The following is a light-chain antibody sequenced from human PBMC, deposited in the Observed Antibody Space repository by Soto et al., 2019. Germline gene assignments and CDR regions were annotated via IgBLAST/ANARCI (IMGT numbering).Light chain of an antibody. V-gene: IGKV2-40*01. CDR3: HQYDNAPQT. Sequence: DIVMTQTPLSLPVTPGEPASISCGSSQSLLDSDDGNTYLDWYLQKPGQSPQLLIYTVSYRASGVPDRFSGSGSGTDFSLTISRLEPEDFAVYYCHQYDNAPQTYGQGTKVDIK. CDR1: QSLLDSDDGNTY. CDR2: TVS. J-gene: IGKJ2*01.